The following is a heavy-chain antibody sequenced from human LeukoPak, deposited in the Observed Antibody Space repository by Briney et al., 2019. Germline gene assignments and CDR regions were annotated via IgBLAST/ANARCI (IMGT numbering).Heavy chain of an antibody. CDR3: AREYYYDSSGFSFDY. CDR2: IWYDGSSK. D-gene: IGHD3-22*01. J-gene: IGHJ4*02. Sequence: GGSLRLSCAASGFTFSSYGMHWVRQAPGKGLEWVAVIWYDGSSKYYADSVKGRFTISRDNSKNTLYLQMNSLRAEDTAVYYCAREYYYDSSGFSFDYWGQGTLVTVSS. CDR1: GFTFSSYG. V-gene: IGHV3-33*01.